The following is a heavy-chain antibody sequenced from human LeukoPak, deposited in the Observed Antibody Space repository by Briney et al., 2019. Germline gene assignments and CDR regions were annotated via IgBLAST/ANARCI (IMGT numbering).Heavy chain of an antibody. V-gene: IGHV4-59*08. J-gene: IGHJ4*02. Sequence: SETLSLTCTVSGGSISSYYWSWIRQPPGKGLEWIGYIYYSGSTNYNPSLKSRVTISVDTSKNQSSLKLSSVTAADTAVYYCASSIAAAGPFDYWGQGTLVTVSS. D-gene: IGHD6-13*01. CDR1: GGSISSYY. CDR3: ASSIAAAGPFDY. CDR2: IYYSGST.